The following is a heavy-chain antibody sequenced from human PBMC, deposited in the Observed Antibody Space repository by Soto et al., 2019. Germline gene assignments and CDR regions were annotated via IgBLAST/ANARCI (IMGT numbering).Heavy chain of an antibody. J-gene: IGHJ3*02. V-gene: IGHV4-30-2*01. D-gene: IGHD1-26*01. CDR2: IYHSGST. CDR3: ARATWELPSDAFDI. Sequence: QLQLQESGSGLVKPSQTLSLTCAVSGGSISSGGYSWSWIRQPPGKGLEWIGYIYHSGSTYYNPSLKSRVTISVDRSKNQFSLKLSSVTAADTAVYYCARATWELPSDAFDIWGQGTMVTVSS. CDR1: GGSISSGGYS.